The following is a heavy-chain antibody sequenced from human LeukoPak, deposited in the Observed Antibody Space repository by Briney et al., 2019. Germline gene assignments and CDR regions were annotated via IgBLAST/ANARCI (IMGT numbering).Heavy chain of an antibody. CDR3: ARRFRVRHAFDI. CDR1: GYSFTSYW. CDR2: IYPGDSDT. Sequence: GESLKISCKGAGYSFTSYWIGWVRQMPGKGLEWMGIIYPGDSDTRYRPSFQGQVTLSADKSISTASLQWSSLKASDTAMYYCARRFRVRHAFDIWGQGTMVTVSS. D-gene: IGHD2-21*01. V-gene: IGHV5-51*01. J-gene: IGHJ3*02.